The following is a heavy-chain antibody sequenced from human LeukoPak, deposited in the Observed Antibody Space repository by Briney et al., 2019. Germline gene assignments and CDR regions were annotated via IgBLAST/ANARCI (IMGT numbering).Heavy chain of an antibody. Sequence: GESLKISCKGSGYRFTNYWIGWVRHMPGKGLEWMGIIYPGDSDTRYSPSFQGQVTFSADRSISTAYLQWSSLEASDTAMYYCGPYDTSGYFSDYWGQGTLVTVSS. J-gene: IGHJ4*02. CDR3: GPYDTSGYFSDY. CDR1: GYRFTNYW. CDR2: IYPGDSDT. V-gene: IGHV5-51*01. D-gene: IGHD3-22*01.